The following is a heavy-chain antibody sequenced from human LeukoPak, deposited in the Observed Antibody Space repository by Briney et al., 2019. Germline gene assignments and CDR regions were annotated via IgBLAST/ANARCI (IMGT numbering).Heavy chain of an antibody. V-gene: IGHV7-4-1*02. D-gene: IGHD2-15*01. Sequence: ASVKVSCKASGYTFSNYTLNWVRQAPGQGLEWMGWIDTNTGNPTYAQGFIGRFVFSLDTSVTTAYLQISSLKTEDTAVYYCARDRAAPTWFFDLWGRGTLVLVSS. CDR3: ARDRAAPTWFFDL. CDR2: IDTNTGNP. CDR1: GYTFSNYT. J-gene: IGHJ2*01.